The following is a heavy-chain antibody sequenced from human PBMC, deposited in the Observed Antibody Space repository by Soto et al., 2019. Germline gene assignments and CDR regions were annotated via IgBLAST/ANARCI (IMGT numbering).Heavy chain of an antibody. J-gene: IGHJ6*02. D-gene: IGHD6-19*01. Sequence: QVQLVQSGAEVKKPGASVKVSCKASGYTFISYAMHWVRQAPGQRLEWMGWINASNGDTKYSQKFQGRVTITRDTSASTSYMELSSLRSEDTAVYYCARDKWLVPGYYYYYGMDVWGQGTTVIVSS. V-gene: IGHV1-3*01. CDR3: ARDKWLVPGYYYYYGMDV. CDR1: GYTFISYA. CDR2: INASNGDT.